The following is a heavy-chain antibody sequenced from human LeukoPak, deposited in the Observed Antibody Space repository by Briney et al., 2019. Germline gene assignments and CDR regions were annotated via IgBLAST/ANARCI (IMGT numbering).Heavy chain of an antibody. V-gene: IGHV3-30-3*01. Sequence: GRSLRLSCAASGFTFSSYAMHWVRQAPGKGLEWVTVISYDGSNKFYADSVKGRFTISRDNSKSTLYLQMNSLRAEDTAVYYCARDKVDYYDNSGYYLDAFDVWGQGTMVTVSS. J-gene: IGHJ3*01. CDR1: GFTFSSYA. CDR2: ISYDGSNK. D-gene: IGHD3-22*01. CDR3: ARDKVDYYDNSGYYLDAFDV.